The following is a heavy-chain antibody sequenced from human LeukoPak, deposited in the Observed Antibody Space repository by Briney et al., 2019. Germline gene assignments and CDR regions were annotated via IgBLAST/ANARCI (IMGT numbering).Heavy chain of an antibody. V-gene: IGHV4-34*01. CDR2: INDSGRI. D-gene: IGHD1-7*01. J-gene: IGHJ6*03. Sequence: SETLSLTCAVYGGSFSNYYWRWIRQPPGKGLEWIGEINDSGRINYNPSLMSRVTVSVDTSKNQFSLRLTSVTATDTAVYYCARRWNYGRNYYIDVWGNGATVSVSS. CDR3: ARRWNYGRNYYIDV. CDR1: GGSFSNYY.